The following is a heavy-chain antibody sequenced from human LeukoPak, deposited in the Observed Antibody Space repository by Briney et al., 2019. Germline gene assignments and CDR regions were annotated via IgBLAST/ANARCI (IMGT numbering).Heavy chain of an antibody. V-gene: IGHV3-21*01. CDR1: GFTFSSYS. Sequence: GGSLRLSCAASGFTFSSYSMNWVRQAPGKGLEWVSSISSSSSYIYYADSVKGRFTISRDNAKNSLYLQMNSLRAEDTAVYYCARDPSRFLESGMDVWGKGTTVTVSS. CDR3: ARDPSRFLESGMDV. CDR2: ISSSSSYI. D-gene: IGHD3-3*01. J-gene: IGHJ6*04.